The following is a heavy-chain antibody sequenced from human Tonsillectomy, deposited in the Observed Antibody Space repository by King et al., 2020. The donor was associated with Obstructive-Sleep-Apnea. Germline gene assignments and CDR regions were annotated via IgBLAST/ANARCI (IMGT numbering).Heavy chain of an antibody. V-gene: IGHV4-39*07. Sequence: QLQESGPGLVKPSETLSLTCTVSGGSISSSSYYWGWIRQPPGKGLEWIGSIYYSGSTYYNPSLKSRVTISVDTSKNQFSLKLSSVTAADTAVYYCASDDVILAPFECWGQGTLVTVSS. CDR1: GGSISSSSYY. J-gene: IGHJ4*02. CDR3: ASDDVILAPFEC. CDR2: IYYSGST. D-gene: IGHD3-9*01.